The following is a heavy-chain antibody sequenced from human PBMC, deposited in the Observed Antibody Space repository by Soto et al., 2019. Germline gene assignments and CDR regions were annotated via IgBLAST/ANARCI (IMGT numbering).Heavy chain of an antibody. D-gene: IGHD6-19*01. CDR2: IYPGDSDT. CDR3: ATDLWQWLGLTY. Sequence: GESLKISCKGSGYSFTSYWIGWVRQMPGKGLEWMGIIYPGDSDTRYSPSFQGQVTISADKSISTAYLQWSSLRSEDTAVYYCATDLWQWLGLTYWGQGTLVTVSS. V-gene: IGHV5-51*01. J-gene: IGHJ4*02. CDR1: GYSFTSYW.